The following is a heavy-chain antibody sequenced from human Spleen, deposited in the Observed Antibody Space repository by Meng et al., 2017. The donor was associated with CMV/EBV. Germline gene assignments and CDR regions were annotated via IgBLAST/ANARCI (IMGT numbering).Heavy chain of an antibody. Sequence: GESLKIFCAASGFTFSSYGMHWVRQAPGKGLEWVAFIRYDGSNKYYADSVKGRFTISRDNSKNTLYLQMNSLRAEDTAVYYCAKWATTSTPDFDYWGQGTLVTVSS. J-gene: IGHJ4*02. CDR1: GFTFSSYG. CDR3: AKWATTSTPDFDY. V-gene: IGHV3-30*02. CDR2: IRYDGSNK. D-gene: IGHD5-24*01.